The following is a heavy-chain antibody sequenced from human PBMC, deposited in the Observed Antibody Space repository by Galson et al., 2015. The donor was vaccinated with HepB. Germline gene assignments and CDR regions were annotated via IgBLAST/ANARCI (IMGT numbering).Heavy chain of an antibody. Sequence: SVKVSCKASGGTFSSYAISWVRQAPGQGLEWMGGIIPIFGTANYAQKFQGRVTITADESTSTAYMELSSLRSEDTAVYYCARDLPGQLPTYYMDVWGKGTTVTVSS. CDR1: GGTFSSYA. D-gene: IGHD6-6*01. CDR2: IIPIFGTA. V-gene: IGHV1-69*13. J-gene: IGHJ6*03. CDR3: ARDLPGQLPTYYMDV.